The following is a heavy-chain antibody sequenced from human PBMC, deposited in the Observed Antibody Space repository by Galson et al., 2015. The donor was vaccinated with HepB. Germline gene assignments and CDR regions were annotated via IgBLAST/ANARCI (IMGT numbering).Heavy chain of an antibody. D-gene: IGHD3-16*02. CDR1: GFSFSNYW. CDR3: TTEGRYRSSAGIFEY. V-gene: IGHV3-7*03. J-gene: IGHJ4*02. Sequence: SLRLSCAASGFSFSNYWMTWVRQAPGKGPGWVANINQGASEKYYVDSVKGRFTISRDNAENSLYLQMNSLRAEDTAVYYCTTEGRYRSSAGIFEYWGQGALVTVSS. CDR2: INQGASEK.